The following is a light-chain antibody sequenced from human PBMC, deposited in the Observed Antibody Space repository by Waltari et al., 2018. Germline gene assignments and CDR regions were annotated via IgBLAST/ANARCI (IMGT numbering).Light chain of an antibody. CDR1: TGAVPSGHY. J-gene: IGLJ2*01. CDR3: LLSHSGTWV. CDR2: DTS. V-gene: IGLV7-46*01. Sequence: QAVVTQEPSLTVSPGGTVTLPCDSHTGAVPSGHYPYWFQQKPGHAPRTLIYDTSYKHSRTPARFSGSLPGDKAALSRAGAQPEDEAEYHCLLSHSGTWVFGGGTKLTVL.